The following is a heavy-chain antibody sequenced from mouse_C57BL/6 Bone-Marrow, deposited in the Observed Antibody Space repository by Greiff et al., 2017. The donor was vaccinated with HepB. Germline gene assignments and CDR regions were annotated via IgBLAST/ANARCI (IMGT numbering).Heavy chain of an antibody. D-gene: IGHD5-5*01. CDR2: IRSKSNNYAT. J-gene: IGHJ1*03. CDR1: GFSFNTYA. Sequence: EVKLMESGGGLVQPKGSLKLSCAASGFSFNTYAMNWVRQAPGKGLEWVARIRSKSNNYATYYADSVKDRFTISRDDSESMLYLQMNNLKTEDTAMYYCVSLLPLYFDVWGTGTTVTVSS. V-gene: IGHV10-1*01. CDR3: VSLLPLYFDV.